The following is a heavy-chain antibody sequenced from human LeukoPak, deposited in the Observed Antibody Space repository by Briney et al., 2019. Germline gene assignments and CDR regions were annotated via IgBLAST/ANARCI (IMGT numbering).Heavy chain of an antibody. Sequence: GGSLRLSCAASGFTFSSYWMNWVRQAPGKGLVWVSRIASDGSSTTYADSVKGRFSISRDNAKNALYLQMSSLRVEDTAVYYCARGRPHGNDYWGQGTLVTVSS. CDR3: ARGRPHGNDY. V-gene: IGHV3-74*01. CDR2: IASDGSST. CDR1: GFTFSSYW. J-gene: IGHJ4*02. D-gene: IGHD4-23*01.